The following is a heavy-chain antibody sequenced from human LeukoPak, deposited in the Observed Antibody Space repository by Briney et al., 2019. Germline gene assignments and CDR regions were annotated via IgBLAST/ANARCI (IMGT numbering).Heavy chain of an antibody. CDR2: INYSGGT. CDR3: ARLWSTHCSGGTCPLQPNY. V-gene: IGHV4-34*01. Sequence: SGGSLRLSCTACGFTFCDYAMSWFRPPPGKGVEWIGNINYSGGTHYNPSLKSRVTISADKSKNPSSPKLSSVTAAVTAVYYCARLWSTHCSGGTCPLQPNYWGKGTLVTVSS. D-gene: IGHD2-15*01. J-gene: IGHJ4*02. CDR1: GFTFCDYA.